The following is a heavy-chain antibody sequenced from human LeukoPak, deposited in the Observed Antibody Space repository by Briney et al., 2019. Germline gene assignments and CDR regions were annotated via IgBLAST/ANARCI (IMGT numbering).Heavy chain of an antibody. Sequence: GGSLRLSCAASGFIFSNYWMCWVRQAPGKGLEWVATINRDGSDKYYVDSVKGRFTTSRDNAKSSLYLQMNSLRAEDTAVYYRAWLLAGAFDMWGQGTMVTVS. CDR2: INRDGSDK. V-gene: IGHV3-7*01. J-gene: IGHJ3*02. CDR1: GFIFSNYW. D-gene: IGHD2-2*03. CDR3: AWLLAGAFDM.